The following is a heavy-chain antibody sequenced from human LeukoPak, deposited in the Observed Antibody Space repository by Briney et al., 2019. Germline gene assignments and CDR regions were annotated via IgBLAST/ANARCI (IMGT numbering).Heavy chain of an antibody. CDR1: GFTVSSNY. CDR2: IYSGGSI. Sequence: GGSLRLSCAASGFTVSSNYMSWVRQAPGKGLEWVSVIYSGGSIYYADSVRGRFTISRDNSKNTVYLQMDSLRPEDTAIYYCAKDSYGGYNDFGIDSWGQGTLVSVSS. D-gene: IGHD5-12*01. V-gene: IGHV3-53*05. J-gene: IGHJ4*02. CDR3: AKDSYGGYNDFGIDS.